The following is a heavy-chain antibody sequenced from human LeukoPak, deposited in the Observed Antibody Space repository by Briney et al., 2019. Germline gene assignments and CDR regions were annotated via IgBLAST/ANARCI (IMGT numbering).Heavy chain of an antibody. CDR1: GYSFSDYS. J-gene: IGHJ4*02. D-gene: IGHD3-10*01. CDR2: INPNSGGT. CDR3: ARGGSGSGYLYYFDF. Sequence: GASVKVSCKASGYSFSDYSMHWVRQAPGQGLEWMGRINPNSGGTGYAQNFQGRVSMTRDTSISTTYMELSGLTSDDTAVYYCARGGSGSGYLYYFDFWGQGTLVSVSS. V-gene: IGHV1-2*06.